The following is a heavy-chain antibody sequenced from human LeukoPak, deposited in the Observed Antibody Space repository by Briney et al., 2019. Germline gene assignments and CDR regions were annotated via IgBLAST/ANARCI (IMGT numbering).Heavy chain of an antibody. CDR1: GGSLSSSSYY. CDR2: IYYSGST. Sequence: SETLSLTCTVSGGSLSSSSYYWGWIRQPPGKGLEWIGSIYYSGSTYYNPSLKSRVTISVDTSKNQFSLKLSSVTAADTAVYYCARLSYCSSTSCPPFFDYWGQGTLVTVSS. J-gene: IGHJ4*02. V-gene: IGHV4-39*01. CDR3: ARLSYCSSTSCPPFFDY. D-gene: IGHD2-2*01.